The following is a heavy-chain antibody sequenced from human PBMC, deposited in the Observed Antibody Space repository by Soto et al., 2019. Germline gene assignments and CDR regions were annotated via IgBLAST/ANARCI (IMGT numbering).Heavy chain of an antibody. CDR1: GFTFSSYA. V-gene: IGHV3-23*04. Sequence: EVQLVESGGDLVQPGGSLRLSCAVSGFTFSSYAMSWVRQAPGKGLEWVSVISGSGESTYYADSVKGRFTISRDNSKNTLYVQMNSLGVEDTAVYYCATHRSGVVASATNYWGQGTLVTVSS. D-gene: IGHD2-15*01. CDR2: ISGSGEST. CDR3: ATHRSGVVASATNY. J-gene: IGHJ4*02.